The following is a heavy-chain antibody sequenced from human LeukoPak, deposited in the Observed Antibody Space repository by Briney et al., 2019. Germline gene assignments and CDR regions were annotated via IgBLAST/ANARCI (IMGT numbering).Heavy chain of an antibody. Sequence: GGSLRLSCAASGFTFSSYAMGWVRQAPGKGMEWVSTISGSGGSAYYADSVKGRFTISRDNSKNTVYLQLNSLRAEDTALYYCAKRPYCSGTVCYHIDYWGQGTLVTVSS. J-gene: IGHJ4*02. CDR1: GFTFSSYA. D-gene: IGHD2-15*01. CDR3: AKRPYCSGTVCYHIDY. CDR2: ISGSGGSA. V-gene: IGHV3-23*01.